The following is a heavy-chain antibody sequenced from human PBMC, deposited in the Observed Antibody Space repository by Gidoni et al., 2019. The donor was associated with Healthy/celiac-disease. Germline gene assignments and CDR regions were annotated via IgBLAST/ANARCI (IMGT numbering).Heavy chain of an antibody. Sequence: QLQLQESGPGLVKPSETLSLTCTVSGGSISSSSYYWGWIRQPPGKGLEWIGSIYYSGSTYYNPSLKSRVTISVDTSKNQFSLKLSSVTAADTAVYYCARDQGIAAAAHYWGQGTLVTVSS. D-gene: IGHD6-13*01. V-gene: IGHV4-39*07. CDR3: ARDQGIAAAAHY. CDR2: IYYSGST. CDR1: GGSISSSSYY. J-gene: IGHJ4*02.